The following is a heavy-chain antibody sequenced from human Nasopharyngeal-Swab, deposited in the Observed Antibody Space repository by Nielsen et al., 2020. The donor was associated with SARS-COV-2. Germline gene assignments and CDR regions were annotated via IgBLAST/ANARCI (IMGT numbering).Heavy chain of an antibody. CDR1: GGSFSGYY. V-gene: IGHV4-34*01. J-gene: IGHJ4*02. CDR2: IHHSGST. D-gene: IGHD3-3*01. Sequence: ESLKISCAVYGGSFSGYYWSWIRQPPGKGLEWIGEIHHSGSTDYNPSLKSRVTISVDTSKNQFSLKLSSVTAADTAVFYCARGPVRYDFWSGYYCGFDYWGQGTRVTVSS. CDR3: ARGPVRYDFWSGYYCGFDY.